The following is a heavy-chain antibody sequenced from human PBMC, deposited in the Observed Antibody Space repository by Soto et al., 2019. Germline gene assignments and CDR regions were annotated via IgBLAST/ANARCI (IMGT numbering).Heavy chain of an antibody. V-gene: IGHV3-23*01. J-gene: IGHJ3*02. D-gene: IGHD1-26*01. CDR1: GFTFSSYA. CDR2: ISGSGGST. Sequence: EVQLLESGGGLVKPGGSLRLSCAASGFTFSSYAMSWVRQAPGKGREWVSAISGSGGSTYYADSVKGRFTISGDNSKNTLYLQMNSLRAEDTAVYYCAREEFDAFDIWGQGTMVTVSS. CDR3: AREEFDAFDI.